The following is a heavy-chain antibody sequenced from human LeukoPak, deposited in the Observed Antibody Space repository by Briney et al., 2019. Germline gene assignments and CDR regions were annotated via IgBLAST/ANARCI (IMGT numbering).Heavy chain of an antibody. D-gene: IGHD2-21*02. CDR1: GYTFTSYA. CDR2: INTNTGNP. V-gene: IGHV7-4-1*02. CDR3: ARERLNLAHCGGDCYSDDYYYGMDV. Sequence: ASVKVSCTASGYTFTSYAMNWVRQAPGQGLEWMGWINTNTGNPTYAQGFTGRFVFSLDTSVSTAYLQISSLKAEDTAVYYCARERLNLAHCGGDCYSDDYYYGMDVWGQGTTVTVSS. J-gene: IGHJ6*02.